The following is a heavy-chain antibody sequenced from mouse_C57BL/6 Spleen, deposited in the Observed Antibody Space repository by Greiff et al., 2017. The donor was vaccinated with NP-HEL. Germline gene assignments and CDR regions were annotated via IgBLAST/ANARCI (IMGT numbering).Heavy chain of an antibody. CDR2: INPSSGYT. CDR1: GYTFTSYT. D-gene: IGHD1-1*01. Sequence: LEESGAELARPGASVKMSCKASGYTFTSYTMHWVKQRPGQGLEWIGYINPSSGYTKYNQKFKDKATLTADKSSSTAYMQLSSLTSEDSAVYYCARKDYGSSYYFDYWGQGTTLTVSS. J-gene: IGHJ2*01. V-gene: IGHV1-4*01. CDR3: ARKDYGSSYYFDY.